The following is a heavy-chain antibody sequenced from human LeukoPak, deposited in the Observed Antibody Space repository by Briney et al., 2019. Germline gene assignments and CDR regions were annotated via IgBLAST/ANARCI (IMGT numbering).Heavy chain of an antibody. CDR1: GFIFNTYA. J-gene: IGHJ4*02. CDR2: ICGSGGCT. D-gene: IGHD6-19*01. CDR3: AKTTVGYSSGRYPGWPADS. V-gene: IGHV3-23*01. Sequence: GGSLRLSREASGFIFNTYAIYWVRQAPGKGLEWVSGICGSGGCTYYADSVKGRFTISRDNSKNTVYLQMNSLTADDTAVYYCAKTTVGYSSGRYPGWPADSWGQGALVTVSS.